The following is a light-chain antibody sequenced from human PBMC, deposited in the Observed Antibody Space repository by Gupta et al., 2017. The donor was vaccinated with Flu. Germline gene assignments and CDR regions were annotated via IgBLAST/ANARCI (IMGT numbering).Light chain of an antibody. CDR1: TSNIGGNS. J-gene: IGLJ3*02. CDR2: KNS. CDR3: VTWDDSLSGPV. V-gene: IGLV1-47*01. Sequence: QSVLTQPPSASGTPGQRVTISCSGSTSNIGGNSVYWYQQLPGAAPKALIYKNSQRLSGVPDRFSGSKSGTSASLAISGLRSEDEADYYCVTWDDSLSGPVFGGGTTLTVL.